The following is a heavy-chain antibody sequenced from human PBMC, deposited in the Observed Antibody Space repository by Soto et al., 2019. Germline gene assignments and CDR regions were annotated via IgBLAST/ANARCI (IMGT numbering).Heavy chain of an antibody. CDR3: ARGYPSSGYYYFDY. V-gene: IGHV4-31*03. J-gene: IGHJ4*02. CDR2: IYYSGST. D-gene: IGHD3-22*01. Sequence: SETLSLTCTVPGGSISSGGYYWSWIRQHPGKGLEWIGYIYYSGSTYYNPSLKSRVTISVDTSKNQFSLKLSSVTAADTAVYYCARGYPSSGYYYFDYWGQGTLVTVSS. CDR1: GGSISSGGYY.